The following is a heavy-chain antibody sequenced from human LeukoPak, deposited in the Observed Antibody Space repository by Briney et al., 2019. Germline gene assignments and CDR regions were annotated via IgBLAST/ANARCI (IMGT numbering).Heavy chain of an antibody. V-gene: IGHV4-59*08. Sequence: SETLSLTCSVSGGSINGFYWGWIRQPPGKGLEWIGYVHRSGDTNYNPSLKSRATISVDTSKNQFSLNLNSVTAADTAVYYCARHRHGNNFGYDYWGQGTLVTVSS. CDR1: GGSINGFY. CDR2: VHRSGDT. D-gene: IGHD5-18*01. J-gene: IGHJ4*02. CDR3: ARHRHGNNFGYDY.